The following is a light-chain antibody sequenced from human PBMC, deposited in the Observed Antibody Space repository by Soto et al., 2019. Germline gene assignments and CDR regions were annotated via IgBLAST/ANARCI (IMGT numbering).Light chain of an antibody. CDR1: QSVSSH. CDR3: QQRANWWT. V-gene: IGKV3-11*01. CDR2: DAS. J-gene: IGKJ1*01. Sequence: EIVVTQSPATLSLSPWERATLSCRASQSVSSHLAWYQQKPGQAPRLLIDDASNRATGIPARFSGSGSGTDITLTISSLEPEDSAVYYCQQRANWWTFGQGTKVDI.